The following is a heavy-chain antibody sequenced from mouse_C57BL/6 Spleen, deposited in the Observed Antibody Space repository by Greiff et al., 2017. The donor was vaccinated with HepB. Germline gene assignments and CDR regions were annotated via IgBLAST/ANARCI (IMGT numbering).Heavy chain of an antibody. CDR3: AREGSSYRYFAV. D-gene: IGHD1-1*01. Sequence: VQGVESGPGLVQPSQSLSIPCTVSGFSLTSYGVHWVRQSPGKGLEWLGVLWSGGSTDYNAAFISRLSISKDNSKSHVFFKMNSQQADDTAIYYCAREGSSYRYFAVGGTGTTVTVSS. CDR2: LWSGGST. V-gene: IGHV2-2*01. J-gene: IGHJ1*03. CDR1: GFSLTSYG.